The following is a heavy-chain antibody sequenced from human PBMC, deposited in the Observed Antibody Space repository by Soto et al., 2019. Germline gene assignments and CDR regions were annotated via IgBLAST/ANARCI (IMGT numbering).Heavy chain of an antibody. D-gene: IGHD4-17*01. J-gene: IGHJ1*01. CDR1: GGSISRITDY. V-gene: IGHV4-39*01. CDR3: ASAPGVTNFLEYFQH. CDR2: IYYTGSS. Sequence: SETLSLTCTVSGGSISRITDYWGWIRQPPGKGLEWIGTIYYTGSSYYNPSLKSRVTISVDTSKNQFSLRLSSVTAADTAVYYCASAPGVTNFLEYFQHWAQGTLVTVSS.